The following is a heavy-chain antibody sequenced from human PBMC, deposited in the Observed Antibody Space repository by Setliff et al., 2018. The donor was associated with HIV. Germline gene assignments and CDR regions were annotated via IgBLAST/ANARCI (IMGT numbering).Heavy chain of an antibody. J-gene: IGHJ4*02. V-gene: IGHV4-39*01. D-gene: IGHD3-16*01. Sequence: NPSETLSLTCTLYGASFSGYFWGWIRQPPGKGLEWIGTIYYHGSTYYNPSLKSRVTISIDTSKNQFSLQLTSVTAADTAVYYCVNPSGAMGDFDSWGQGTLVTVSS. CDR2: IYYHGST. CDR3: VNPSGAMGDFDS. CDR1: GASFSGYF.